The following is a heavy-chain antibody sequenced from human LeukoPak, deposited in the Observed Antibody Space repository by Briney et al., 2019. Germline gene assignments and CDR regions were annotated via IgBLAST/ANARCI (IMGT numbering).Heavy chain of an antibody. CDR1: GYTFTSYY. CDR3: ARDPLWGSGTSTAFDI. Sequence: ASVKVSCKASGYTFTSYYMHWVRQAPGQGLEWMGIINPSGGNTSYAQKFQGRVTMTRDTSTSTVYMELSSLRSEDTAVYYCARDPLWGSGTSTAFDIWGQGTMVTVSS. CDR2: INPSGGNT. V-gene: IGHV1-46*01. J-gene: IGHJ3*02. D-gene: IGHD3-10*01.